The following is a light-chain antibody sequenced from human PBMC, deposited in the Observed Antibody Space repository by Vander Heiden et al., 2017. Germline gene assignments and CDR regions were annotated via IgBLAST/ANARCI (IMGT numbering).Light chain of an antibody. Sequence: SHALLPPPPASAAPGQTASTTSGGHNIGSKSVHWYQQRPGQAPVVVGYDDRDRPSGIPERFSGSNSGNTATLAISRVEAEDEADYYCQVWDGSSDLFGGGTKLTVL. CDR1: NIGSKS. CDR3: QVWDGSSDL. V-gene: IGLV3-21*02. CDR2: DDR. J-gene: IGLJ2*01.